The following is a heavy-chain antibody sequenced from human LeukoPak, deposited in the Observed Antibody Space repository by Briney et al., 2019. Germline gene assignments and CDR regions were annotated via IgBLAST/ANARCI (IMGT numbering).Heavy chain of an antibody. CDR3: AKDLANRRDGYIDDY. V-gene: IGHV3-30-3*01. CDR2: ISYDGSNK. Sequence: GRSLRLSCAASGFTFSSYAMHWVRQAPGKGLEWVAVISYDGSNKYYADSVKGRFTISRDNSKNTLYLQMNSLRAEDTAVYYCAKDLANRRDGYIDDYWGQGTLVTVPS. D-gene: IGHD5-24*01. J-gene: IGHJ4*02. CDR1: GFTFSSYA.